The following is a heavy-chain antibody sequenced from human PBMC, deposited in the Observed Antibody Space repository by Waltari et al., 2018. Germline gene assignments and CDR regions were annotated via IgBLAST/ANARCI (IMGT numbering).Heavy chain of an antibody. J-gene: IGHJ4*02. CDR2: ISWNSGSI. CDR3: AKASGSYLFETFDY. CDR1: GFTFDDYA. V-gene: IGHV3-9*03. Sequence: EVQLVESGGGLVQPGRSLRLSCAASGFTFDDYAMHWVRQAPGKGLEWVSGISWNSGSIGYADSVKGRFTISRDNAKNSLYLQMNSLRAEDMALYYCAKASGSYLFETFDYWGQGTLVTVSS. D-gene: IGHD1-26*01.